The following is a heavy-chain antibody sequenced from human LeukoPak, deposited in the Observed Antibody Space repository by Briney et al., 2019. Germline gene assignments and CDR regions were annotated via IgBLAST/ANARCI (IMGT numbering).Heavy chain of an antibody. J-gene: IGHJ5*02. CDR2: IYPGDSDT. CDR1: GYSFTNYW. V-gene: IGHV5-51*01. CDR3: ARQAAGYCSGGSCYEGWFDP. D-gene: IGHD2-15*01. Sequence: GESLKISCKGSGYSFTNYWIGWVRQMPGKGLEWMGIIYPGDSDTRYSPSFQGQVTISADRSISTAYLQWSSLKASDTAMYYCARQAAGYCSGGSCYEGWFDPWGQGTLVTVSS.